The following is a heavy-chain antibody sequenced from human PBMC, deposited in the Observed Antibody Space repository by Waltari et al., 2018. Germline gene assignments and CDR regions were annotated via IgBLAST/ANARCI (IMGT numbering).Heavy chain of an antibody. D-gene: IGHD2-2*01. V-gene: IGHV4-34*01. CDR3: ARARYCSSTSCYHYYYYGMDV. J-gene: IGHJ6*02. CDR1: GGSFSGYY. CDR2: INHSGST. Sequence: QVQLQQWGAGLLKPSETLSLTCAVYGGSFSGYYWSWIRQPPGKGREWIGEINHSGSTNYNPSLKSRVTISVDTSKNQFSLKLSSVTAADTAVYYCARARYCSSTSCYHYYYYGMDVWGQGTTVTVSS.